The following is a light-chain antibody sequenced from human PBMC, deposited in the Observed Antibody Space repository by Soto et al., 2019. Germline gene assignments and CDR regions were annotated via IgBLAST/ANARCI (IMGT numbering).Light chain of an antibody. CDR3: CSYAGSYNWV. J-gene: IGLJ3*02. Sequence: QSVLTQPPSASGSPGQSVTISCTGTSSDVGGYNYVSWYQQHPGKAPKLIIYEVTKRPSGVPDRFSGSKSGNTASLTVSGLLAEDEADYYCCSYAGSYNWVFGGGTKLTVL. V-gene: IGLV2-8*01. CDR2: EVT. CDR1: SSDVGGYNY.